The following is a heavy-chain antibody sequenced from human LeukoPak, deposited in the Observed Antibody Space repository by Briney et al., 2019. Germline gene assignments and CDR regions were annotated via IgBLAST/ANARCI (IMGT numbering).Heavy chain of an antibody. V-gene: IGHV7-4-1*02. Sequence: ASVKVSCKASGYTFTSYAMNWVRQAPGQGLEWMGWINTNTGNPTYAQGFTGRFVFSLDTSVSTTYLQISSLKAEDTAVYYCASGQLGSGDAFDIWGQGTMVTVSS. CDR3: ASGQLGSGDAFDI. CDR1: GYTFTSYA. D-gene: IGHD6-13*01. CDR2: INTNTGNP. J-gene: IGHJ3*02.